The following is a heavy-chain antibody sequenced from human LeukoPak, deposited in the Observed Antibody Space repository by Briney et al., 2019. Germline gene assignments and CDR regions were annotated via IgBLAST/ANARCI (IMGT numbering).Heavy chain of an antibody. J-gene: IGHJ4*02. CDR2: IKTKTDGGTT. D-gene: IGHD2-8*01. CDR3: TTSSHCSNGVCSFDY. Sequence: GRSLRLSCAASGFTFSNAWMSWVRQTPEKGLEWVGHIKTKTDGGTTDYPAPVQGRFTISRDDSKNTLYLQMNSLKTEDTAVYFCTTSSHCSNGVCSFDYWGQGTLVTVSS. CDR1: GFTFSNAW. V-gene: IGHV3-15*01.